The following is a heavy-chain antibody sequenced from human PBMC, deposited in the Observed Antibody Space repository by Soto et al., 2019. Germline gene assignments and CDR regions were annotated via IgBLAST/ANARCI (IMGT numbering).Heavy chain of an antibody. CDR2: IYYSGST. J-gene: IGHJ4*02. Sequence: QLQLQESGPGLVKPSETLSLTCTVSGGSISSSSYYWGWIRQPPGKGLEWIGSIYYSGSTYYNPSIMSRVTISVDTSQNQFALKLSSVTAADTAVYYCARRSRIAAAADYWGQGTLVTVSS. CDR1: GGSISSSSYY. V-gene: IGHV4-39*01. CDR3: ARRSRIAAAADY. D-gene: IGHD6-13*01.